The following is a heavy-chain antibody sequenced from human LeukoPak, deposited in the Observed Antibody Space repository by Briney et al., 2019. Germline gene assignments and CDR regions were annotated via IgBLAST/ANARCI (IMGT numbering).Heavy chain of an antibody. CDR3: TRVRYYYDSSAYPGAFDI. D-gene: IGHD3-22*01. J-gene: IGHJ3*02. CDR2: INSDGSST. Sequence: PGGSLRLSCAASAFTFSSYWMHWVRQAPWKGLVWVSRINSDGSSTSYADSVKGRFTISRDNAKNTLYLQMNSLRAEDTAVYYCTRVRYYYDSSAYPGAFDIWGQGTMVTVSS. CDR1: AFTFSSYW. V-gene: IGHV3-74*01.